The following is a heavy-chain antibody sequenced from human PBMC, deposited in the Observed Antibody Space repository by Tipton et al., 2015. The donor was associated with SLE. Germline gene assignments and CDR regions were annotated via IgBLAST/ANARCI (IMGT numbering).Heavy chain of an antibody. CDR2: ISFDGSHK. V-gene: IGHV3-30*04. CDR1: GFTFSSYA. D-gene: IGHD2-2*01. J-gene: IGHJ6*03. Sequence: SLRLSCAASGFTFSSYAMHWVRQAPGKGLEWVAVISFDGSHKNYADSVKGRFTISRDNAQNTLNLQMTSLRAEDTALYYCARDPVIVPADMSYYYYMDVWGQGTTVIVSS. CDR3: ARDPVIVPADMSYYYYMDV.